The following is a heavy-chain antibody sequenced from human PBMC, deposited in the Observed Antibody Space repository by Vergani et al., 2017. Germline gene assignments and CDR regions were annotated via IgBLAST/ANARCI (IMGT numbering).Heavy chain of an antibody. Sequence: QVQLVQSGAEVKKPGASVKVPCKASGYTFTGSYMHWVRQAPGQGLEWMGWINPNSGGTNYAQKFQGRVTMTRDMSTSTAYMEMSSLRSEDTAVYYCARVSDRPDWYFDLWGRGTLVTVSS. J-gene: IGHJ2*01. CDR3: ARVSDRPDWYFDL. CDR2: INPNSGGT. D-gene: IGHD3-22*01. V-gene: IGHV1-2*02. CDR1: GYTFTGSY.